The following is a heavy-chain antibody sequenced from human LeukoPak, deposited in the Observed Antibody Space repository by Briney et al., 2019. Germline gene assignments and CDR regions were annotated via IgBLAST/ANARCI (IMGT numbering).Heavy chain of an antibody. Sequence: SVKVSCKASAGTFSSYAISWVRQAPGQGLEWMGGIIPIFGTANYAQKFQGRVTITADESTSTAYMELSSLRSDDTAVYYCARGSDGDYGGVYWGQGTLVTVSS. J-gene: IGHJ4*02. CDR1: AGTFSSYA. CDR3: ARGSDGDYGGVY. CDR2: IIPIFGTA. D-gene: IGHD4-17*01. V-gene: IGHV1-69*01.